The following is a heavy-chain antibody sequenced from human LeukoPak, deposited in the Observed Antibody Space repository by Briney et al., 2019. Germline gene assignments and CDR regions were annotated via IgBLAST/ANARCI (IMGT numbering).Heavy chain of an antibody. D-gene: IGHD3-10*01. CDR3: AREIRFEELFDY. CDR1: GGSISSGDYY. V-gene: IGHV4-30-4*01. Sequence: PSETLSLTCTVSGGSISSGDYYWSWIRQPPGKGLEWIGYIYYSGSTYYNPSLKSRVTISVDTSKNQFSLKLSSVTAADTAVYYCAREIRFEELFDYWGQGTLVTVSS. J-gene: IGHJ4*02. CDR2: IYYSGST.